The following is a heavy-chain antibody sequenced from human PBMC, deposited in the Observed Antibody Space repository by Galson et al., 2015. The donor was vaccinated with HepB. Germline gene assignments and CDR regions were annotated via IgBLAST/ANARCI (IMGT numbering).Heavy chain of an antibody. CDR1: GLTLGDYT. CDR2: IRSKAYSGTT. V-gene: IGHV3-49*03. D-gene: IGHD5-12*01. Sequence: SLRLSCAASGLTLGDYTMSWFRQAPGKGLEWVGSIRSKAYSGTTEYVASVKRRFTISRHDSKSIAYLQINSLKTEDTAVYYCTGVRKGGYGPFDYWGQGTLVTVSS. CDR3: TGVRKGGYGPFDY. J-gene: IGHJ4*02.